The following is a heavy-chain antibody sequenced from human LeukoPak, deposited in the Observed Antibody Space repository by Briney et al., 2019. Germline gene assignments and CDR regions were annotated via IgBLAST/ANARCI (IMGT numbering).Heavy chain of an antibody. Sequence: GASVKVSCKASGYTFTSYGISWVRQAPGQGLEWMGRIIPILGIANYAQKFQGRVTITADKSTSTAYMELSSLRSEDTAVYYCARDGEAYCGGDCYFRYGMDVWGQGTTVTVSS. CDR1: GYTFTSYG. J-gene: IGHJ6*02. CDR2: IIPILGIA. V-gene: IGHV1-69*04. D-gene: IGHD2-21*02. CDR3: ARDGEAYCGGDCYFRYGMDV.